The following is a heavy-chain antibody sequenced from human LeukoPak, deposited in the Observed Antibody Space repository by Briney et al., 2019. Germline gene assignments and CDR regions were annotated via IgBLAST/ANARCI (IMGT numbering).Heavy chain of an antibody. CDR2: IIPIFGTA. D-gene: IGHD1-26*01. CDR1: GGTFSSYA. Sequence: ASVKDSCKASGGTFSSYAISWVRQAPGQGLEWMGRIIPIFGTANYAQKFQGRVTITTDESTSTAHMELSSLRSEDTAVYYCARVDSGSYYGAFDIWGQGTMVTVSS. J-gene: IGHJ3*02. V-gene: IGHV1-69*05. CDR3: ARVDSGSYYGAFDI.